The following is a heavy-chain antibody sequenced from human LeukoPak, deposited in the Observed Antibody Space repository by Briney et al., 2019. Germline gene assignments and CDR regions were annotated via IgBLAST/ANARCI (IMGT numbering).Heavy chain of an antibody. CDR3: ARGERSSSWYANFDY. V-gene: IGHV4-59*01. D-gene: IGHD6-13*01. CDR2: IYYSGST. CDR1: GGPISSYY. Sequence: SETLSLTCTVSGGPISSYYWSWIRQPPGKGLEWIGYIYYSGSTNYNPSLKSRVTISVDTSKNQFSLKLSSVTAADTAVYYCARGERSSSWYANFDYWGQGTLVTVSS. J-gene: IGHJ4*02.